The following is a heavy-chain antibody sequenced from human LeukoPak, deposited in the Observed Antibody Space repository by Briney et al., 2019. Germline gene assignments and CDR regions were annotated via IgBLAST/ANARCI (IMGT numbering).Heavy chain of an antibody. J-gene: IGHJ4*02. Sequence: GGSLRLSCAASGFTFSSYWMSWVRQAPGKGLEWVANIKQGGSEKYYVDSVKGRFTISRDNAKNSLYLQMNSLRAEDTAVYYCARDQYDILTGYHDYWGQGTLVTVSS. CDR1: GFTFSSYW. CDR2: IKQGGSEK. V-gene: IGHV3-7*01. D-gene: IGHD3-9*01. CDR3: ARDQYDILTGYHDY.